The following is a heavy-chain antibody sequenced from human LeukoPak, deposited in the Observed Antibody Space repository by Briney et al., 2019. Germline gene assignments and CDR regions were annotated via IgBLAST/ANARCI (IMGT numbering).Heavy chain of an antibody. V-gene: IGHV3-9*01. CDR3: AKDPREPYHYGSEVNWFDP. J-gene: IGHJ5*02. D-gene: IGHD3-10*01. CDR1: GFTFDDYA. Sequence: PGGSLRLSCAASGFTFDDYAMHWVRQAPGKGLEWVSGISWNSGSIGYADSVKGRFTISRDNSKNTLYLQMNSLRAEDTAVYYCAKDPREPYHYGSEVNWFDPWGQGTPVTVSS. CDR2: ISWNSGSI.